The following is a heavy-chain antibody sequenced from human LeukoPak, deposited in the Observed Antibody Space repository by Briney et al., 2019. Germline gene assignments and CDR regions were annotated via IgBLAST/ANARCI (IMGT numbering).Heavy chain of an antibody. CDR2: ISYDGSNK. D-gene: IGHD3-9*01. Sequence: GRSLRLSCAASGFTFSSYGMHWVRQAPGKGLEWVAVISYDGSNKYYADSVKGRFTISRDNSKNTLYLQMNSLRAEDTAVYYCAKDHVLRYFDWLLHPYYYYGMDVWGQGTTVTVSS. CDR3: AKDHVLRYFDWLLHPYYYYGMDV. J-gene: IGHJ6*02. V-gene: IGHV3-30*18. CDR1: GFTFSSYG.